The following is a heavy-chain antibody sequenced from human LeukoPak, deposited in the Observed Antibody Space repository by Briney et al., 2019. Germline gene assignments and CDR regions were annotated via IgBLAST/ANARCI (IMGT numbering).Heavy chain of an antibody. CDR3: ARLPGCSGYDYYFDY. D-gene: IGHD5-12*01. V-gene: IGHV4-59*08. CDR2: IYYSGST. J-gene: IGHJ4*02. Sequence: SETLSLTCTVSGGSISSYYWSWIRQPPGKGLEWIGYIYYSGSTNYNPSLKSRVTISVDTSKNQFSLKLSSVTAADTAVYYCARLPGCSGYDYYFDYWGQGTLVTVSS. CDR1: GGSISSYY.